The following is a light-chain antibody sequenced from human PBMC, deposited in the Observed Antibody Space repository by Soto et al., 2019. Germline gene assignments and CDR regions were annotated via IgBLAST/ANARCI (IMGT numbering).Light chain of an antibody. CDR2: WAS. V-gene: IGKV4-1*01. CDR1: QSVLYSSNNKNY. CDR3: QQYYSTPGT. Sequence: DIVMTQSPDSLAVSLGERATINCKSSQSVLYSSNNKNYLAWYQQKPGQPPKLLIYWASTRESGVPDRFSGSGSGTDFTLTISSLQAEDVAVYYCQQYYSTPGTFGQGTTLEIK. J-gene: IGKJ2*01.